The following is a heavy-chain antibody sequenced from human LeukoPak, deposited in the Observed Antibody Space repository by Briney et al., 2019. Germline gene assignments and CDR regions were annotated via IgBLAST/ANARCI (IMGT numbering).Heavy chain of an antibody. CDR1: GFTFSSYS. J-gene: IGHJ4*02. D-gene: IGHD2-15*01. CDR3: ATDCSGGSCYPIFDY. CDR2: ISSSSSTI. Sequence: GGSLRLSCAASGFTFSSYSMNWVPQAPGKGLEWVSYISSSSSTIYYADSVKGRFTISRDNAKNSLYLQMNSLRAEDTAVYYCATDCSGGSCYPIFDYWGQGTLVTVSS. V-gene: IGHV3-48*01.